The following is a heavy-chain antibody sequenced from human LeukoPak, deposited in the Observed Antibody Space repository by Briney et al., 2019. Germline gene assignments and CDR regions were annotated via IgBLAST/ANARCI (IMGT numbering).Heavy chain of an antibody. Sequence: GGSLRLSCAASGFTFSSYAMSWVRQAPGKGLEWVSAISGSGGSTYYADSVKGRFTISRDNSKNTLYLQMNSLRAKDTAVYYCAKGDDSSGWYRVGSYYFDYWGQGTLVTVSS. CDR1: GFTFSSYA. D-gene: IGHD6-19*01. CDR3: AKGDDSSGWYRVGSYYFDY. J-gene: IGHJ4*02. V-gene: IGHV3-23*01. CDR2: ISGSGGST.